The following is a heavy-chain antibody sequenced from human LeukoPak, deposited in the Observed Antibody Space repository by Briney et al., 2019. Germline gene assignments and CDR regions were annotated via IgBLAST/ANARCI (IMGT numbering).Heavy chain of an antibody. CDR2: IYYSGST. CDR3: ARAYLEWLSPGAFDI. J-gene: IGHJ3*02. D-gene: IGHD3-3*01. V-gene: IGHV4-59*01. CDR1: GGSISSYY. Sequence: SETLSLTCTVSGGSISSYYWSWIRQPPGKGLEWIGYIYYSGSTNYNPSLKSRVTISVDTSKNQFSLKLSSVTAADTAVYYCARAYLEWLSPGAFDIWGQGTMVTVSS.